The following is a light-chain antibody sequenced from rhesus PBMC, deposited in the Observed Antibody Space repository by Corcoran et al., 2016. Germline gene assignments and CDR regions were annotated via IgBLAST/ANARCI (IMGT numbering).Light chain of an antibody. CDR3: QQYNDLLPLT. CDR2: SAY. CDR1: ESVGSY. J-gene: IGKJ4*01. V-gene: IGKV3-40*03. Sequence: EIVMTQSPATLSLSPGETATLSCRASESVGSYLAWYPQKPGQAPKLLVHSAYFRATGIPERSRGSGSRTEFTLTISSMEPEDVGVYHCQQYNDLLPLTFGGGTKVELK.